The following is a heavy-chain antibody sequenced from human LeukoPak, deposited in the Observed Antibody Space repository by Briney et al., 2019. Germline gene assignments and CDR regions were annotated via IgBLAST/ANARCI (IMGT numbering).Heavy chain of an antibody. Sequence: GGSLRPSCAASGFTFSSYAMSWVRQAPGKGLEWVSAISGSGGSTYYADSVKGRFTISRDNSKNTLYLQMNSLRAEDTAVYYCAKSSSSSWYWVWFDYWGQGTLVTVSS. CDR1: GFTFSSYA. D-gene: IGHD6-13*01. CDR3: AKSSSSSWYWVWFDY. CDR2: ISGSGGST. V-gene: IGHV3-23*01. J-gene: IGHJ4*02.